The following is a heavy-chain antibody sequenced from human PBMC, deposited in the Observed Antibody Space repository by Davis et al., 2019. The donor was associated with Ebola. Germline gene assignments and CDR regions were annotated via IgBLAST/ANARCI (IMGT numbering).Heavy chain of an antibody. CDR3: GRDKVTRSIDQ. CDR2: IWSDGSNK. V-gene: IGHV3-33*08. Sequence: PGGSLRLSCVASGFTFSNHAMHWVRQAPGKGLEWVAMIWSDGSNKYYADSVKGRFTISRDNSKKTVYMEMNNLRVEDTALYYCGRDKVTRSIDQWGQGTLVSVSS. CDR1: GFTFSNHA. J-gene: IGHJ4*02.